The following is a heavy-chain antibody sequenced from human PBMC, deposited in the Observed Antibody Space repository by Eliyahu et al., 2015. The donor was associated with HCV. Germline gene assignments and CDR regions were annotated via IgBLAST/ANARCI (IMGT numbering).Heavy chain of an antibody. CDR2: XHPGDSDT. CDR1: GXSFTSYW. J-gene: IGHJ6*02. CDR3: ARQRVDTAMARPYLLGGMDV. Sequence: EVQLVQSGAEVKKPGESLXISCKGXGXSFTSYWIGXVRQMPGXGLEWMGIXHPGDSDTRYSPSFQGQVTISADKSISTAYLQWSSLKASDTAMYYCARQRVDTAMARPYLLGGMDVWGQGTTVTVSS. V-gene: IGHV5-51*01. D-gene: IGHD5-18*01.